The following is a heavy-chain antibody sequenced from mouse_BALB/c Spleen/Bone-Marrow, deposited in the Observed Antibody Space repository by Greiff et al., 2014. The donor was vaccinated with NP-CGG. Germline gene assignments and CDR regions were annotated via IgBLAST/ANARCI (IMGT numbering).Heavy chain of an antibody. CDR3: TIYDY. V-gene: IGHV1S29*02. CDR1: GYTFTDYN. J-gene: IGHJ2*01. Sequence: DVHLVESGPELVKPGASVKISCEASGYTFTDYNIHWVKQNHGRSLEWIGYIYPYNSVTGYNQKFKNKATLTADISSTTAYMELRSLTSEDSAVYFCTIYDYWGLGTTLTVSS. CDR2: IYPYNSVT. D-gene: IGHD1-1*02.